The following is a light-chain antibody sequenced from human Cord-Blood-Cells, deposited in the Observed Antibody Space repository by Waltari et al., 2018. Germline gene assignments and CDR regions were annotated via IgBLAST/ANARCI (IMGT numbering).Light chain of an antibody. V-gene: IGLV2-23*02. CDR1: SSDVGSYNL. J-gene: IGLJ2*01. CDR3: CSYAGSSTYVV. CDR2: EVS. Sequence: QSALTQPASVSGSPGQPLTISCTGTSSDVGSYNLVSWYQQHPGKAPKLMIYEVSKRPSGVSNRFSGSKSGNTASLTISGLQAEDEADYYCCSYAGSSTYVVFGGGTKLT.